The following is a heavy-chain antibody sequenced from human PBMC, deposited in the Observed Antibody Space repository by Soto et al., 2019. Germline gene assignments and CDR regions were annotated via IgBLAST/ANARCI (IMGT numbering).Heavy chain of an antibody. CDR2: ISSSSSTK. V-gene: IGHV3-48*02. D-gene: IGHD2-2*02. Sequence: LRLSCAASGFTFSSYSMNWVRQAPGKGLEWVSYISSSSSTKYYADSVKGRFTISRDNAKNSLYLQMNSLRDEDTAVYYCARDLFRKSVVVPAAIRYYYGMDVWGQGTTVTVSS. CDR1: GFTFSSYS. J-gene: IGHJ6*02. CDR3: ARDLFRKSVVVPAAIRYYYGMDV.